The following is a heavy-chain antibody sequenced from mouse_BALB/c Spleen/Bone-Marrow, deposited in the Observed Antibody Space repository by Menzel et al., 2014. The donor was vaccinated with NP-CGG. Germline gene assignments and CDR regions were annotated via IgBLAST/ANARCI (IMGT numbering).Heavy chain of an antibody. CDR3: ARSGAYGHDWFAY. V-gene: IGHV1-54*01. J-gene: IGHJ3*01. Sequence: QVHVKQSGAELVRPGTSVKVSCKASGYAFTNYLIEWVKQRPGQGLEWIGVINPGSGGTNYNEKFKGKATLTADRSSSTAYMQLSSLTSDDSAVYFCARSGAYGHDWFAYWGQGTLVTVSA. D-gene: IGHD2-2*01. CDR1: GYAFTNYL. CDR2: INPGSGGT.